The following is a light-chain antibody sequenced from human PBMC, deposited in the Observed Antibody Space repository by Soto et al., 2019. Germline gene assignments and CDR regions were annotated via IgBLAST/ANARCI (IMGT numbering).Light chain of an antibody. CDR1: QSVSSSY. CDR2: GAS. V-gene: IGKV3-20*01. Sequence: EIVLTQSPGTLSLSPGERATLSCRASQSVSSSYLAWYQQKPGQAPRLLIYGASSRATGIPGRFSGSGSGTDFTLTISRLEPDDFAVYYCQQYGSSPSFGQGTKVDIK. CDR3: QQYGSSPS. J-gene: IGKJ1*01.